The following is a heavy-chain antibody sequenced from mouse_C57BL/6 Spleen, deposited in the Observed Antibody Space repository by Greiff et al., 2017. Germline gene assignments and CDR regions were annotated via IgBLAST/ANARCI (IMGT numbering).Heavy chain of an antibody. Sequence: ESGPGLVKPSQSLSLTCSVTGYSITSGYYWNWIRQFPGNKLEWMGYISYDGSNNYNPSLKNRISITRDTSKNQFFLKLNSVTTEDTATYYCARDGNWDEAYWGQGTLVTVSA. J-gene: IGHJ3*01. CDR3: ARDGNWDEAY. CDR2: ISYDGSN. CDR1: GYSITSGYY. D-gene: IGHD4-1*01. V-gene: IGHV3-6*01.